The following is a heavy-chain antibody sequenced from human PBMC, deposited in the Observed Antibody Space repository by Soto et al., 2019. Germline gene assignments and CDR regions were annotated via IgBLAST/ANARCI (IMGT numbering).Heavy chain of an antibody. D-gene: IGHD3-22*01. CDR3: TTDTNYYDSSGYTYPFDY. Sequence: GGSLRLSCAASGFTFSNAWMNWVRQAPGKGLEWVGRIKSKTDGGTTDYAAPVKGRFTISRDDSKNTLYLQMNSLKTEDTAVYYCTTDTNYYDSSGYTYPFDYWGQGTLVTVSS. V-gene: IGHV3-15*07. CDR1: GFTFSNAW. CDR2: IKSKTDGGTT. J-gene: IGHJ4*02.